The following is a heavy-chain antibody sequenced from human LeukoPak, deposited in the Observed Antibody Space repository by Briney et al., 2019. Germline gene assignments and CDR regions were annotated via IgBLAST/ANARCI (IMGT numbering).Heavy chain of an antibody. V-gene: IGHV5-51*01. CDR1: GHSFTSYW. CDR2: IYPGDSDT. D-gene: IGHD5-18*01. J-gene: IGHJ4*02. Sequence: GESLKISCEGSGHSFTSYWIGWVRQVPGKGREWMGVIYPGDSDTRYSPSFQGQVTFSVDKSISTAYVQWSSLKASDTAMYYCARGRYSYGPFDYWGQGTLVTVSS. CDR3: ARGRYSYGPFDY.